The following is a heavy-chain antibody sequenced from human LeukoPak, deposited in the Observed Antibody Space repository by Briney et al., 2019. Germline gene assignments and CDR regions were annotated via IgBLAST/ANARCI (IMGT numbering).Heavy chain of an antibody. CDR2: ISGDGSAT. V-gene: IGHV3-23*01. J-gene: IGHJ4*02. CDR1: GFSNYA. Sequence: PGGSLRLSCAASGFSNYAMAWVRQAPGKGLEWVSAISGDGSATYYGNSVKGRFTISRDSSKNTLYLQMNSLRAEDTAVFYCAKYWGSSYNYAPFDSWGQGTLVTVSS. D-gene: IGHD3-10*01. CDR3: AKYWGSSYNYAPFDS.